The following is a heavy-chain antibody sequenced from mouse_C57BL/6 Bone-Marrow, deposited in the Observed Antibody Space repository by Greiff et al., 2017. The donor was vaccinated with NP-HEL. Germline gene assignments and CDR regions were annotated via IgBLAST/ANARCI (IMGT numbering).Heavy chain of an antibody. J-gene: IGHJ1*03. CDR2: IHPNSGST. Sequence: QVQLQQPGAELVKPGASVKLSCKASGYTFTSYWMHWVKQRPGQGLEWIGMIHPNSGSTNYNEKFKSKATLTVDKSSSTAYMQLSSLTSEDSAVYYGGYDYGPSGYGYFDVWGTGTTVTVSS. CDR3: GYDYGPSGYGYFDV. D-gene: IGHD2-4*01. V-gene: IGHV1-64*01. CDR1: GYTFTSYW.